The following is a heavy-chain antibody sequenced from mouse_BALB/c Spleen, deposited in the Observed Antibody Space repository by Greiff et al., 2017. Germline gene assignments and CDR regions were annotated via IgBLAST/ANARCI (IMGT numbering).Heavy chain of an antibody. D-gene: IGHD2-4*01. CDR2: ISDGGSYT. CDR3: ARARAGYDYDEGGYAMDY. Sequence: EVMLVESGGGLVKPGGSLKLSCAASGFTFSDYYMYWVRQTPEKRLEWVATISDGGSYTYYPDSVKGRFTISRDNAKNNLYLQMSSLKSEDTAMYYCARARAGYDYDEGGYAMDYWGQGTSVTVSS. V-gene: IGHV5-4*02. CDR1: GFTFSDYY. J-gene: IGHJ4*01.